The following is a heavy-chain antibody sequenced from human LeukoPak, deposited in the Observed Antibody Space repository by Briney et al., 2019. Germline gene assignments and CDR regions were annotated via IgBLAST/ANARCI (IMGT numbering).Heavy chain of an antibody. Sequence: GGSLRLSCPTSGFTFNSYWMHWVGQAPRNLLNSVSSISSSSSYIYYADSVKGRFTISRDNAKNSLYLQMNSLRAEDTAVYYCARDRVNNYYYMDVWGKGTTVTISS. CDR3: ARDRVNNYYYMDV. V-gene: IGHV3-21*01. D-gene: IGHD4-11*01. CDR2: ISSSSSYI. CDR1: GFTFNSYW. J-gene: IGHJ6*03.